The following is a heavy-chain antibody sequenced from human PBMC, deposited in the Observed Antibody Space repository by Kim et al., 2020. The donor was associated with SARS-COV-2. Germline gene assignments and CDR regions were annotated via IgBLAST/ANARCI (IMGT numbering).Heavy chain of an antibody. V-gene: IGHV3-48*02. CDR2: ISSSSSTI. J-gene: IGHJ3*02. CDR1: GFTFSSYS. Sequence: GGSLRLSCAASGFTFSSYSMNWVRQAPGKGLEWVSYISSSSSTIYYADSVKGRFTISRDNAKNSLYLQMNSLRDEDTAVYYCARGGSSGYSRGVSDAFDIWGQGTMVTVSS. CDR3: ARGGSSGYSRGVSDAFDI. D-gene: IGHD3-22*01.